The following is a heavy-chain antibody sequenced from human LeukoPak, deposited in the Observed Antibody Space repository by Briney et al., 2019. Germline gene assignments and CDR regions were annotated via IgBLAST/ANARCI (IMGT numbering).Heavy chain of an antibody. J-gene: IGHJ3*02. V-gene: IGHV3-30*02. CDR1: GFTFSSYG. CDR2: IRYDGSNK. Sequence: QAGGSLRLSCAASGFTFSSYGMHWVRQAPGKGLEWVAFIRYDGSNKYYADSVKGRFTISRDNSKNTLYLQMNSLRAEDTAVYYCAKDIGWEPLERAFDIWGQGTMVTVSS. CDR3: AKDIGWEPLERAFDI. D-gene: IGHD1-26*01.